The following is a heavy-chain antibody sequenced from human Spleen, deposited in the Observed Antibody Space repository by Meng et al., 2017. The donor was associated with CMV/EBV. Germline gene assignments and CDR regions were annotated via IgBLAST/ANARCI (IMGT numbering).Heavy chain of an antibody. V-gene: IGHV1-46*01. CDR3: ARDHGSTNYYKVEYYGMDV. J-gene: IGHJ6*02. CDR1: GYTFTSYY. CDR2: TNPSGGST. D-gene: IGHD3-10*01. Sequence: ASVKVSCKASGYTFTSYYMHWVRQAPGQGLEWMGITNPSGGSTRYAQKFQGRVTMTRDTSTSTVYMELRSLRSEDTAVYYCARDHGSTNYYKVEYYGMDVWGQGTTVTVSS.